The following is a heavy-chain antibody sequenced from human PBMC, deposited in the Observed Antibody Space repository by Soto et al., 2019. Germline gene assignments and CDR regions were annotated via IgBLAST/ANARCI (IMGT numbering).Heavy chain of an antibody. V-gene: IGHV4-34*01. Sequence: SETLSLTCAVYGGSFSGYYWSWIRQPPGKGLEWIGEINHSGSTNYNPSLKSRVTISVDTSKNQFSLKLSSVTAADTAVYYCARTYYDFWSGYWRWFDPCGQGTLVTVSS. CDR3: ARTYYDFWSGYWRWFDP. CDR2: INHSGST. J-gene: IGHJ5*02. CDR1: GGSFSGYY. D-gene: IGHD3-3*01.